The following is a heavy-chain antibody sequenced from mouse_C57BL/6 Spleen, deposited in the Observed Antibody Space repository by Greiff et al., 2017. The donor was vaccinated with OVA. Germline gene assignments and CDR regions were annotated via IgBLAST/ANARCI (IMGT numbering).Heavy chain of an antibody. CDR2: IDPSDSET. Sequence: QVQLQQPGAELVRPGSSVKLSCKASGYTFTSYWMHWVKQRPIQGLEWIGNIDPSDSETHYNQKFKDKATLTVDKSSSTAYMQLSSLTSEDSAVYYCARGPITTVVLRDFDYWGQGTTLTVSS. CDR3: ARGPITTVVLRDFDY. CDR1: GYTFTSYW. D-gene: IGHD1-1*01. J-gene: IGHJ2*01. V-gene: IGHV1-52*01.